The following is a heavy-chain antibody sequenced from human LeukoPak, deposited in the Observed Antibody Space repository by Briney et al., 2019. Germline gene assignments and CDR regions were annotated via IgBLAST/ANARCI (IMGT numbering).Heavy chain of an antibody. CDR1: GGTFSSYA. Sequence: SVKVSCKASGGTFSSYAISWVRQAPGQGLEWMGRIIPLRGIANEEQKHQGGVTITAEKSTSTANMELSSMRSENTAVYYCASPPNANIVATIYDAFDIWGQGTMVTVSS. V-gene: IGHV1-69*04. CDR2: IIPLRGIA. J-gene: IGHJ3*02. CDR3: ASPPNANIVATIYDAFDI. D-gene: IGHD5-12*01.